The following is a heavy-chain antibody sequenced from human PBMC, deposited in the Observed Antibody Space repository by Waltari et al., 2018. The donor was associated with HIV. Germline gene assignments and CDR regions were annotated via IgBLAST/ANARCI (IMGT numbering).Heavy chain of an antibody. CDR1: GYTFTGYY. J-gene: IGHJ6*02. CDR2: INPNSGGT. CDR3: ARGDYCSSTSCYINGMDV. Sequence: QVQLVQSGAEVKKPGASVKVSCKASGYTFTGYYMHWVRQAPGKGLDWMGRINPNSGGTNYAQKFQGRVTMTRDTSISTAYMELSRLRSDDTAVYYCARGDYCSSTSCYINGMDVWGQGTTVTVSS. D-gene: IGHD2-2*02. V-gene: IGHV1-2*06.